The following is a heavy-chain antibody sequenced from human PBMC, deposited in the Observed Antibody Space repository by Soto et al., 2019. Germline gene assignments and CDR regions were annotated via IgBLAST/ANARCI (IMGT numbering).Heavy chain of an antibody. Sequence: GGSLRLSCAASGFTFSSYSMNWVRQAPGKGLEWVSSISSSSSYIYYADSVKGRFTISRDNAKNSLYLQMNSLRAEDTAVYYCARDLSYRVVGAWNAFDIWGQGTMVTVSS. V-gene: IGHV3-21*01. CDR1: GFTFSSYS. CDR3: ARDLSYRVVGAWNAFDI. J-gene: IGHJ3*02. CDR2: ISSSSSYI. D-gene: IGHD1-26*01.